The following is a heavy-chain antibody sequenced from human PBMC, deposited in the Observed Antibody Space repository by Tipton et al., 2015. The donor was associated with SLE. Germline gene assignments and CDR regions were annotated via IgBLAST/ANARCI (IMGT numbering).Heavy chain of an antibody. J-gene: IGHJ4*02. D-gene: IGHD3-10*01. CDR3: ARGLAMVRGDSMDY. CDR1: GDSINDYY. Sequence: TLSLTCTVSGDSINDYYWTWIRQSPGKGLEWIAYMYYGGSSDYNPSLKSRVTILIDMSKNQFSLKLSSVTAADTALYYCARGLAMVRGDSMDYWGQGTLVTVSS. CDR2: MYYGGSS. V-gene: IGHV4-59*08.